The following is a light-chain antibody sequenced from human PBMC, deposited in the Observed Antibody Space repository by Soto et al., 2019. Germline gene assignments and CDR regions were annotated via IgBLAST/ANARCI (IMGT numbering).Light chain of an antibody. V-gene: IGKV3-20*01. CDR1: QSVASNY. Sequence: EIVLMQSPGTLSLSTGERATLSCRASQSVASNYLAWYQQKPGQAPRLLIYGASTRAPGIPDRFSGSGSGPHFALTISRLEPEDFAVYHCHHYGSTPMFIFGQGTKLDIQ. CDR3: HHYGSTPMFI. CDR2: GAS. J-gene: IGKJ2*01.